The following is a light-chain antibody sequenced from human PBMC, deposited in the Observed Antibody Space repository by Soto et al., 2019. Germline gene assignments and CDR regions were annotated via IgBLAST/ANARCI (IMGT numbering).Light chain of an antibody. V-gene: IGKV3-20*01. Sequence: EIVLTQSPGTLSLSPGERATLSCRASQSVSSNYLSWYQQKPGQAPRLLIHGASRRATGIPDRFSGSESGTDFTLTISRLGPEDFAVYYCQQYGSSLFTFGQGTRLEIK. CDR3: QQYGSSLFT. CDR1: QSVSSNY. CDR2: GAS. J-gene: IGKJ5*01.